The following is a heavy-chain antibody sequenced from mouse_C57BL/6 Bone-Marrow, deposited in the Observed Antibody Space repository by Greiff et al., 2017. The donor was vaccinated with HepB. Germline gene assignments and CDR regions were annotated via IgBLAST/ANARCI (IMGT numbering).Heavy chain of an antibody. Sequence: QVQLKQSGAELARPGASVKLSCTASGYTFTSYGISWVKQRPGQGLEWIGEIYPRSGNTYYNEKFKGKATLTADKSSSTAYMELRSLTSEDSAVYFCARDEGLIYYYYDVRDWGQGTLVTVSA. J-gene: IGHJ3*01. V-gene: IGHV1-81*01. D-gene: IGHD2-4*01. CDR1: GYTFTSYG. CDR2: IYPRSGNT. CDR3: ARDEGLIYYYYDVRD.